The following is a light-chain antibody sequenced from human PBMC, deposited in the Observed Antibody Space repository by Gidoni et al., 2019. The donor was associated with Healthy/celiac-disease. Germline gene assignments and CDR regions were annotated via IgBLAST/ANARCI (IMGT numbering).Light chain of an antibody. J-gene: IGKJ4*01. CDR1: QSVSSY. CDR3: QQRSNWPFT. V-gene: IGKV3-11*01. Sequence: EIVLTQSPATLSLSPGERATLSCRDSQSVSSYLAWYQQKPGQAPRLLIYDASNRDTGLPARFSGSGSGTDFTLTISSLEPEDFAVYYCQQRSNWPFTFGGXTKVEIK. CDR2: DAS.